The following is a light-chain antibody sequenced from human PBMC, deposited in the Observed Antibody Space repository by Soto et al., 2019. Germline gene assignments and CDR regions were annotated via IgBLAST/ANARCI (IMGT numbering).Light chain of an antibody. CDR3: SSYAGTHIV. J-gene: IGLJ1*01. Sequence: QSVLTQPASVSGSPGQSIAISCTGTSSDVGSYNYVSWYQQHPGKAPKLMIYDVSNRPSGVPDRFSGSKSGNTASLTVSGLQAEDEADYYCSSYAGTHIVFGTGTKVAVL. V-gene: IGLV2-14*03. CDR1: SSDVGSYNY. CDR2: DVS.